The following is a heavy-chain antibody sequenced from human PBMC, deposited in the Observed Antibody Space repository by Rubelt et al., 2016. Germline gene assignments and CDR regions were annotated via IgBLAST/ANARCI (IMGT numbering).Heavy chain of an antibody. CDR2: ISSSSSYI. CDR1: EFSFSSYS. CDR3: ASRSSGANSAFDR. V-gene: IGHV3-21*01. Sequence: EVQLVESGGTLVKPGGSLRLSCAASEFSFSSYSMNWVRQAPGKGLEWVSSISSSSSYIYYADSVKGRLTISRDNAKNSLYLQRNSLRVEDTAGYHCASRSSGANSAFDRWGQGTQVTVSS. D-gene: IGHD6-19*01. J-gene: IGHJ5*02.